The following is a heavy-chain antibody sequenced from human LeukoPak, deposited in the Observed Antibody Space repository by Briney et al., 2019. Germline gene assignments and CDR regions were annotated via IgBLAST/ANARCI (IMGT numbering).Heavy chain of an antibody. D-gene: IGHD1-7*01. CDR3: ARAPINYPPGHNWFDP. J-gene: IGHJ5*02. CDR2: IYYSGST. Sequence: SETLSLTCTVSGGSISSSSYYWGWIRQPPGKGLEWIGTIYYSGSTYYNPSLKSRVTISVDTSKNQFSLKLSSVTAADTAVYYCARAPINYPPGHNWFDPWGQGTLVTVSS. V-gene: IGHV4-39*07. CDR1: GGSISSSSYY.